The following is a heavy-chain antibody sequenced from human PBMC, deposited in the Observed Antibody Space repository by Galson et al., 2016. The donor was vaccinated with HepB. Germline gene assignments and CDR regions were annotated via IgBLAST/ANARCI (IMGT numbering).Heavy chain of an antibody. J-gene: IGHJ2*01. D-gene: IGHD5-18*01. CDR2: AGTAGDT. CDR1: GFTFSRYD. V-gene: IGHV3-13*01. CDR3: ARADTVMGTYWYFDL. Sequence: SLRLSCAASGFTFSRYDMHWVRQPTGKGPEWVSGAGTAGDTYYPGSVKGRFTISRENAKNSLYLQMNSLRAGDTAVYYCARADTVMGTYWYFDLWGRGTLVTVSS.